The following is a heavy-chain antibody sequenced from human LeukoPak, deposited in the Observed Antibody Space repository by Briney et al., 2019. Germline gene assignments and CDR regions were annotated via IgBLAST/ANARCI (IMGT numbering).Heavy chain of an antibody. CDR1: GFTFSAYS. CDR3: AKCSGGNCYHSDDH. CDR2: ISSGSRYI. Sequence: PGGSLRLSCAASGFTFSAYSMNWVRQAPGKGLEWVSSISSGSRYIYYADSVKGRFTISRDNAKDSLYLQMNSLRAEDTAVYYCAKCSGGNCYHSDDHWGQGTPVTVSP. V-gene: IGHV3-21*01. D-gene: IGHD2-15*01. J-gene: IGHJ5*02.